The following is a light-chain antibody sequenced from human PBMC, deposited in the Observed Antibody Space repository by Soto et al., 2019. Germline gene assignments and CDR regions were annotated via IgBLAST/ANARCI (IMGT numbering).Light chain of an antibody. Sequence: EIVLTQSPATLSLSPGERATLSCRASQSVSSYLAWYQQKPGQAPRLLIYDASNRATGIPARFSGSGSGTDFTLTINSLEPEDFAVYYCQQRSNPFTFGPGTKVDIK. CDR2: DAS. V-gene: IGKV3-11*01. CDR3: QQRSNPFT. J-gene: IGKJ3*01. CDR1: QSVSSY.